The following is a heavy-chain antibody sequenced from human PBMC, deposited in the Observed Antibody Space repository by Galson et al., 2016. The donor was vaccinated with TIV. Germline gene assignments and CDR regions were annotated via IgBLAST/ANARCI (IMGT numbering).Heavy chain of an antibody. CDR3: ARRNWGNWLDP. J-gene: IGHJ5*02. D-gene: IGHD3-16*01. Sequence: SVKVSCKASGYTFTGFYIHWIRQAPGQGLEWMGWLNPDSGDTDYAQNFQGRGTMTRDTSIRTAYMELSRLMSVDTAVYYCARRNWGNWLDPWGQGTLVTVSS. CDR1: GYTFTGFY. V-gene: IGHV1-2*02. CDR2: LNPDSGDT.